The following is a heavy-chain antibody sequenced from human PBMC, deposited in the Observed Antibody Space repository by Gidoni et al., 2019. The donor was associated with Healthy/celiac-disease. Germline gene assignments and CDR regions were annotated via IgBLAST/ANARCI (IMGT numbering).Heavy chain of an antibody. D-gene: IGHD6-19*01. Sequence: EVQLVESGGGLVQPGGSLRLSCAASGFTFSSYEMNWVRQAPGKGLEWVSYISSSGSTIYYADSVKGRFTISRDNAKNSLYLQMNSLRAEDTAVYYCARDRLQQWLGNWFDPWGQGTLVTVSS. CDR3: ARDRLQQWLGNWFDP. CDR2: ISSSGSTI. J-gene: IGHJ5*02. CDR1: GFTFSSYE. V-gene: IGHV3-48*03.